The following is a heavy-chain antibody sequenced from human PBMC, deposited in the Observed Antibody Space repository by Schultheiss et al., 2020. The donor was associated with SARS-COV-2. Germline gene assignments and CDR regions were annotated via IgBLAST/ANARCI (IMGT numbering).Heavy chain of an antibody. J-gene: IGHJ4*02. CDR1: GGSFSGYY. V-gene: IGHV4-59*01. Sequence: GSLRLSCAVYGGSFSGYYWSWIRQPPGKGLEWIGYIYYSGSTNYNPSLKSRVTISVDTSKNQFSLKLSSVTAADTAVYYCAANLGTSGWFYFDNWGQGTQVTVSS. CDR3: AANLGTSGWFYFDN. D-gene: IGHD6-19*01. CDR2: IYYSGST.